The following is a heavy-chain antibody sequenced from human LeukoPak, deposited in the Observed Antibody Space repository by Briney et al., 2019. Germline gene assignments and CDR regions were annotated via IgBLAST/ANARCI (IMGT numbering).Heavy chain of an antibody. CDR2: IYRGDSDT. J-gene: IGHJ3*02. V-gene: IGHV5-51*01. D-gene: IGHD1-7*01. CDR3: ARNGNYLDAFNI. CDR1: GYTSTTYW. Sequence: GESLKISCKASGYTSTTYWIGWVRQMPGRGLEWMGIIYRGDSDTRYSPSFQGQVPISVDKSISTAYLQWSSLKASDTAIYYCARNGNYLDAFNIWGQGTMVTASP.